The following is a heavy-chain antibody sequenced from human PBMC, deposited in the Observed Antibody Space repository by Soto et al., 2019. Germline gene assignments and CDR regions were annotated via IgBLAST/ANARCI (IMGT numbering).Heavy chain of an antibody. J-gene: IGHJ6*03. CDR3: AKHVQILYYYYYMDV. V-gene: IGHV3-23*01. CDR1: GFTFSSYA. CDR2: ISGSGGST. D-gene: IGHD3-9*01. Sequence: EVQLLESGGGLVQPGGSLRLSCAASGFTFSSYAMSWVRQAPGKGLGWVSAISGSGGSTYYADSVKGRFTISRDKSKNTLYLQMNSLRAEDTAVYYCAKHVQILYYYYYMDVWGKGTTVTVSS.